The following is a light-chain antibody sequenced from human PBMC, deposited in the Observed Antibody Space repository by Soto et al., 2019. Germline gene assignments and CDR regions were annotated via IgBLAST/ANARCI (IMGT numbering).Light chain of an antibody. J-gene: IGKJ4*01. V-gene: IGKV1-5*03. CDR2: KTS. Sequence: DLQMSSSPSTLTASVGDRVTIACRPSQTISSWVAWYQQKPGKAPRLLIYKTSSLESGVPSRFSGSGSGTEFTLTISGLQPDDFASYYCQQYNTYCSLTFGGGTKVDIK. CDR3: QQYNTYCSLT. CDR1: QTISSW.